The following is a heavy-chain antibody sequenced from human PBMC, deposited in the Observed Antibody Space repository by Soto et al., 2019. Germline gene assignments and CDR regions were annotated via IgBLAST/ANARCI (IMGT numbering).Heavy chain of an antibody. Sequence: GGSLILSCAASGFTFSSYAMSWVRQAPGKGLEWVSAISGSGGSTYYADSVKGRFTISRDGSKNTLYLQMNSLRAEDTAMYYCAKDPSTGSADYWGQGTQVTVSS. J-gene: IGHJ4*02. D-gene: IGHD3-9*01. CDR3: AKDPSTGSADY. CDR2: ISGSGGST. CDR1: GFTFSSYA. V-gene: IGHV3-23*01.